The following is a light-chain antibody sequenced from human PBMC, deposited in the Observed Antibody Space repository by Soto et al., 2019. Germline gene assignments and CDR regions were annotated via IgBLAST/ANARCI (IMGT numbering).Light chain of an antibody. CDR1: QGIDNY. J-gene: IGKJ4*01. CDR3: QEYEYAPRT. V-gene: IGKV1-27*01. CDR2: AAS. Sequence: DTNMIQNPPTVSAYVWDIVLITFRASQGIDNYLAWYQQRPGKVPKLLIYAASTVQSGVPSRFSGSGSGTEFALAISCLQPEDVASYYCQEYEYAPRTFGGGTKVDIK.